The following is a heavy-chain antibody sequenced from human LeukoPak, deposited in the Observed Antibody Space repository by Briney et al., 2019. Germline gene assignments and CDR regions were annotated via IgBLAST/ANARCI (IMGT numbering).Heavy chain of an antibody. CDR3: ARLTIWFGEGFDP. CDR1: GFTFSDYY. CDR2: INHSGST. V-gene: IGHV4-34*01. J-gene: IGHJ5*02. Sequence: LRLSCAASGFTFSDYYMSWIRQAPGKGLEWIGEINHSGSTNYNPSLKSRVTISVDASKNQFSLKLSSVTAADTAVYYCARLTIWFGEGFDPWGQGTLVTVSS. D-gene: IGHD3-10*01.